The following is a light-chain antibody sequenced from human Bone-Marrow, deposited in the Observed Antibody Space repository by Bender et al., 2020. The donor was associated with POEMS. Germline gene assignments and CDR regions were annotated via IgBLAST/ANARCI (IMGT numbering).Light chain of an antibody. Sequence: QSALTQPASVSGSPGQSITISCTGTSSGFGISNLVSWYQQQPGKAPKLIIYDGSRRPSGVSNRFSASKSGNTASLTISGLQAEDEADYYCCSYAGTYTWVFGGGTKLTVL. J-gene: IGLJ3*02. CDR2: DGS. V-gene: IGLV2-23*01. CDR1: SSGFGISNL. CDR3: CSYAGTYTWV.